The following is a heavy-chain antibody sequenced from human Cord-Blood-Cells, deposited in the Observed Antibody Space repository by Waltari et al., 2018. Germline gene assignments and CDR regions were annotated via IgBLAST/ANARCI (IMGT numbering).Heavy chain of an antibody. V-gene: IGHV3-23*01. CDR1: GFTFSSYA. J-gene: IGHJ5*02. D-gene: IGHD6-13*01. CDR2: ISGSGGST. CDR3: AKVNGYSSSWYWFDP. Sequence: EVQLLESGGGLVQPGGSLRLSCAASGFTFSSYAMSWVRQAPGKGLEWVSAISGSGGSTYYADSVKGRFTISRDNSKNMLYLQMNSLRAEDTAVYYCAKVNGYSSSWYWFDPWGQGTLVTVSS.